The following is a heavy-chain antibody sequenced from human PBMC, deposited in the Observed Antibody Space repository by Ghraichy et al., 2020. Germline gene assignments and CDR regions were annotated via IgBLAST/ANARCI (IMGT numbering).Heavy chain of an antibody. CDR2: IKDDGSEK. CDR1: GFMFSGYW. V-gene: IGHV3-7*03. CDR3: ARPVTPDDVYDI. J-gene: IGHJ3*02. Sequence: GKSLNISCAASGFMFSGYWMNWVRQAPGKGLEWVASIKDDGSEKYYLDSVKGRFTIFRDNAKKSLYLQMNSLRAEDTAIYYCARPVTPDDVYDIWGQGTMVTVSS. D-gene: IGHD4-23*01.